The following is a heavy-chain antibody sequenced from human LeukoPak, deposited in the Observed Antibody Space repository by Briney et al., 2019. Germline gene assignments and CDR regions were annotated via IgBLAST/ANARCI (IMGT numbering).Heavy chain of an antibody. V-gene: IGHV3-7*01. J-gene: IGHJ3*01. Sequence: PGGSLRLSCTASGFTFSSYWMSWVRQAPGKGLEWVANIKQDGSEKYYVDSVKGRFTISRDNAKNSLSLQMNSLRAEDTAVYSCARVLPLTPCAFDVWGQGTMVTVSS. CDR1: GFTFSSYW. CDR3: ARVLPLTPCAFDV. CDR2: IKQDGSEK.